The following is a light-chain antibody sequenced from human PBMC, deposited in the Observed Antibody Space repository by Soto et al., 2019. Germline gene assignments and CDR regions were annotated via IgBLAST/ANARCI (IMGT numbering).Light chain of an antibody. CDR1: QNISNY. CDR2: GAS. CDR3: QQSYSTPL. J-gene: IGKJ1*01. Sequence: DLHMTQSPSSLSASVGDRVTITCRASQNISNYLHWYQQKPGRAPNLLIYGASSLQSGVPSRFSGSGSGTHFTLPITSLQPEDFATYYCQQSYSTPLFGQGTKVDIK. V-gene: IGKV1-39*01.